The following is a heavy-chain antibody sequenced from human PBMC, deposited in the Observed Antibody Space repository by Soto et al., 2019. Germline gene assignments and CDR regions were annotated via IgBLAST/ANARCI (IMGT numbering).Heavy chain of an antibody. D-gene: IGHD5-18*01. V-gene: IGHV4-4*07. CDR2: IYTSAST. CDR1: GGSISSYD. Sequence: SETLSLTCTVSGGSISSYDWSLNRQPAGKGLECIWRIYTSASTNYSPSLKSRVTMSVDTSKNWFSLKLSSVTAADTAVYYCARGQRGYSYGPKYYFDYGGQGTLVTVSS. CDR3: ARGQRGYSYGPKYYFDY. J-gene: IGHJ4*02.